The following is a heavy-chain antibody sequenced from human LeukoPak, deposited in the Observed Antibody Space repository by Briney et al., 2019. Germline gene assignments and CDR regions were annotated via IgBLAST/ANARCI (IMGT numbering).Heavy chain of an antibody. CDR1: GFTFTTFW. V-gene: IGHV3-74*01. J-gene: IGHJ3*02. CDR2: INSDGSST. D-gene: IGHD1-26*01. CDR3: AREGVWVDDAFDI. Sequence: PGGSLRLSCATSGFTFTTFWMHWVRQAPGKGLVWVSRINSDGSSTSYADSVKGRFTISRDNAKNTLYLQMNSLRAEDTTVYYCAREGVWVDDAFDIWGQGTMVTVSS.